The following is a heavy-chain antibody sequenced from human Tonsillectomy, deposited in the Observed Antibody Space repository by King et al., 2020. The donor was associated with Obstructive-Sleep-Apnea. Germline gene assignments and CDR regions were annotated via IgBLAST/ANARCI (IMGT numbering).Heavy chain of an antibody. D-gene: IGHD6-13*01. CDR3: VRIDSSWYPFDVYWYFAL. Sequence: TLKESGPVLVKPTETLTLTCTVSGFSLSNARMGVSWIRQPPGKALEWLAHIFSNDEKSYSTSLKSRLTISKDTSKSQVVLTMTNMDPVDTGTYYCVRIDSSWYPFDVYWYFALWGRGTLVTVSS. V-gene: IGHV2-26*01. CDR2: IFSNDEK. CDR1: GFSLSNARMG. J-gene: IGHJ2*01.